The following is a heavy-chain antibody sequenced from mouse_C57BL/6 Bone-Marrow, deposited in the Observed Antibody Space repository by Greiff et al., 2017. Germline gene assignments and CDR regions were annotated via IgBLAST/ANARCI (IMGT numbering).Heavy chain of an antibody. V-gene: IGHV14-4*01. Sequence: EVQLQQSGAELVRPGASVKLSCTASGFNIKDDYMHWVKQRPEQGLEWIGWIDPENGDTEYASKFQGKATLTADTSSYTAYLQLSSLTSEDTAVYYCTTDYYVSSYPAWYFDVWGTGTTVTVSA. CDR2: IDPENGDT. CDR3: TTDYYVSSYPAWYFDV. CDR1: GFNIKDDY. J-gene: IGHJ1*03. D-gene: IGHD1-1*01.